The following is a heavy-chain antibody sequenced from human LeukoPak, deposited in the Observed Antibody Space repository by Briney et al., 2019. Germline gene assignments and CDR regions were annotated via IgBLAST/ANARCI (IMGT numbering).Heavy chain of an antibody. V-gene: IGHV3-23*01. Sequence: GGSLRLSCAVSGFTFSSYAMSWVRQAPGKGLEWVSGISGSGGSTYYADSVKGRFTISRDNSKNTLYLQMNSLRAEDTAVYYCAKDPTTYYDSSGYGRYNWFDPWGQGTLVTVSS. CDR1: GFTFSSYA. J-gene: IGHJ5*02. CDR3: AKDPTTYYDSSGYGRYNWFDP. D-gene: IGHD3-22*01. CDR2: ISGSGGST.